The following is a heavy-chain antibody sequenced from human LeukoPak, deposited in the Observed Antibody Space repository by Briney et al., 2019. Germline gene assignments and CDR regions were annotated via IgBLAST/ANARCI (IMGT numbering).Heavy chain of an antibody. CDR3: ARGRSGKLDY. CDR1: GGSISSGGYY. D-gene: IGHD4-23*01. J-gene: IGHJ4*02. CDR2: IYHSGST. Sequence: PSETLSLTCTVSGGSISSGGYYWSWIRQHPGKGLERIGYIYHSGSTYYNPSLKSRVTISVDTSKNQFSLKLSSVTAADTAVYYCARGRSGKLDYWGQGTLVTVSS. V-gene: IGHV4-31*03.